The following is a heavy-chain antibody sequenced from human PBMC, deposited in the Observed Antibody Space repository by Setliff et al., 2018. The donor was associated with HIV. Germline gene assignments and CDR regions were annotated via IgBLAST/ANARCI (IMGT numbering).Heavy chain of an antibody. J-gene: IGHJ4*02. V-gene: IGHV4-39*07. CDR3: ARRIYGNNPYFDY. CDR2: IAYSGTT. D-gene: IGHD4-17*01. CDR1: GGSFIGSSFQ. Sequence: SETLSLTCTVSGGSFIGSSFQSTWIRQTPGKGLEWIADIAYSGTTMYTNYNPSLKSRVTISVDTSQNQFSLKLSSVTAADTAIYYCARRIYGNNPYFDYWSQGTLVTVSS.